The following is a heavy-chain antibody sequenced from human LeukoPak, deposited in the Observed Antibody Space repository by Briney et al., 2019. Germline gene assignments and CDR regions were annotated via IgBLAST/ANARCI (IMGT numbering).Heavy chain of an antibody. CDR1: GFTVSSSY. J-gene: IGHJ4*02. CDR2: IYSGGTT. CDR3: ARARAAAGTFLFDY. D-gene: IGHD6-13*01. V-gene: IGHV3-53*01. Sequence: GGSLRLSCAASGFTVSSSYMNWVRQAPGKGLEWVSVIYSGGTTYYADSVKGRFTISRDNPKNTLYLQMNSLRAEDTAVYYCARARAAAGTFLFDYWGQGTLLTVSS.